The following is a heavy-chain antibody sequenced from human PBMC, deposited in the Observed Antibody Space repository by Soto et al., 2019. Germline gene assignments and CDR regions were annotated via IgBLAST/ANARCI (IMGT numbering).Heavy chain of an antibody. J-gene: IGHJ3*01. CDR3: ATRPLLPGAP. CDR2: IYSSGST. CDR1: GFTFSSND. Sequence: EVQLVESGGGLIQPGGSLRLSCAASGFTFSSNDMYWVRQAPGKGLEWVSLIYSSGSTSYADSVKGRFTISRDNSKNTLYLQMSSLRAEDTAVYYCATRPLLPGAPWGQGTMVTVSS. D-gene: IGHD3-22*01. V-gene: IGHV3-53*01.